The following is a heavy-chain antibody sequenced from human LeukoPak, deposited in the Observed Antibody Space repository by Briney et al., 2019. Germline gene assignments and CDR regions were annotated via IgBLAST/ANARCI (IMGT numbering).Heavy chain of an antibody. CDR3: ARYCSSTSCYPETYYYGMDV. CDR2: INHSGST. J-gene: IGHJ6*02. V-gene: IGHV4-34*01. CDR1: GGSFSGYY. D-gene: IGHD2-2*01. Sequence: SETLSLTCAVYGGSFSGYYWSWIRQPPGKGLEWIGEINHSGSTNYNPSLKSRVTISVDTSKNQFSLKLSSVTAADTAVYYCARYCSSTSCYPETYYYGMDVWGQGTTVTVSS.